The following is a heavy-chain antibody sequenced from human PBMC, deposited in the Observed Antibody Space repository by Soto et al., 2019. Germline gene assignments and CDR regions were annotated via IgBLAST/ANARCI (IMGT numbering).Heavy chain of an antibody. CDR2: IDNAGVGT. D-gene: IGHD2-8*01. V-gene: IGHV3-23*05. J-gene: IGHJ4*02. CDR1: GFTFRNIA. Sequence: PRGSLRLSCAASGFTFRNIAMTWVRQAPGTGLEWVSTIDNAGVGTHYADSVKGRFTISRDNSRNTVDLQMDNLRAEDTALYYCVSWVSDHFDYWGPGTHVTVSS. CDR3: VSWVSDHFDY.